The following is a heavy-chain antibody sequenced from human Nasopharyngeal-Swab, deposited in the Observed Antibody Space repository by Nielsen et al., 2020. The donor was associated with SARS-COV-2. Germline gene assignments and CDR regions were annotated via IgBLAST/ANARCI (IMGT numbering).Heavy chain of an antibody. CDR1: GFTFSSYS. Sequence: GGSLTLSCAASGFTFSSYSMNWVRQAPGKGLEWVSSISSSSSYIYYADSVKCRFTISRDNAKNSLYLQMNSLRAEDTAVYYCARDDGQWLNQVYYFDYWGQGTLVTVSS. D-gene: IGHD6-19*01. V-gene: IGHV3-21*01. J-gene: IGHJ4*02. CDR3: ARDDGQWLNQVYYFDY. CDR2: ISSSSSYI.